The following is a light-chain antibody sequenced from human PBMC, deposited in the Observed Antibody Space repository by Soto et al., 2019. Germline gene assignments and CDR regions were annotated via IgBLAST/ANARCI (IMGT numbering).Light chain of an antibody. Sequence: DIQMTQSPSSLSAFVGDRVTITSRASQDISIYLNWFQQKPGKAPKLLIYDATNLEKGVPSRFTGSGSGTDFTLTINSLQPDEIATYYCQQYNVVPPTFGQGTRLEI. V-gene: IGKV1-33*01. J-gene: IGKJ2*01. CDR2: DAT. CDR3: QQYNVVPPT. CDR1: QDISIY.